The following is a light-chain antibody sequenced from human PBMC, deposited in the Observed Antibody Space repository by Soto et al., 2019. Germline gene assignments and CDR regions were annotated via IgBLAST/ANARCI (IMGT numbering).Light chain of an antibody. J-gene: IGLJ1*01. Sequence: QSALTEPRSVSGSAGQSVTISCTGTSSDVGGYNYVSWYQHHPGKAPKLMIYDVTKRPSGVRYRFSASKSGNTASLTISGLQAEDEADYYCCSYAGSYTYVFGTGTKV. CDR1: SSDVGGYNY. V-gene: IGLV2-11*01. CDR2: DVT. CDR3: CSYAGSYTYV.